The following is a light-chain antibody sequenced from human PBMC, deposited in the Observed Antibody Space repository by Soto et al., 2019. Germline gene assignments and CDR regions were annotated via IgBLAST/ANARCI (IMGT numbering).Light chain of an antibody. V-gene: IGKV1-27*01. J-gene: IGKJ1*01. CDR1: QGISSY. CDR3: QNYNSAPRT. Sequence: VGDRVTITCRASQGISSYLAWYQQKPGKVPKVLIYAASTLQSGVPSRFSGSGSGTDFTLTISNLQPEDVATYYCQNYNSAPRTFGQGTKVDIK. CDR2: AAS.